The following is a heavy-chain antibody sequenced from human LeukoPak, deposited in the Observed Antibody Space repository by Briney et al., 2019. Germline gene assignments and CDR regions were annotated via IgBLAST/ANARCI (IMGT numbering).Heavy chain of an antibody. D-gene: IGHD4-23*01. CDR1: GGSISSYY. CDR3: TRDRGDYGGPDY. Sequence: SDTLSLTCTVSGGSISSYYWSWIRQPTGKGLEWIGRIYTIGSTNYNPSLKSRVTMSVDTSKNQFSLKLTSVTAADTAVYYCTRDRGDYGGPDYWGQGTLVTVSS. J-gene: IGHJ4*02. CDR2: IYTIGST. V-gene: IGHV4-4*07.